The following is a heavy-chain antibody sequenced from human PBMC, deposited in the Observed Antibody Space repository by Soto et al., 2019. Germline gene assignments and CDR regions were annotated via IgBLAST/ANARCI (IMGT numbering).Heavy chain of an antibody. V-gene: IGHV1-18*01. CDR3: AREGEVRGVIITYVAWFDP. D-gene: IGHD3-10*01. J-gene: IGHJ5*02. CDR1: GYTFTSYG. CDR2: ISTYNGNT. Sequence: ASVKVSCKASGYTFTSYGISWVRQAPGQGLEWMGWISTYNGNTNYAQKLQGRITLTTGTSTSTAYMELRSLRSDDTAVYYCAREGEVRGVIITYVAWFDPWGQGTLVTVSS.